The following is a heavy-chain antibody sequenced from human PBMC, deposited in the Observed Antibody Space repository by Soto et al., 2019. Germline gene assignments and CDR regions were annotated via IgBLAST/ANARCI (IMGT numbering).Heavy chain of an antibody. CDR2: MNPNSGNT. CDR1: GYTFTSYD. V-gene: IGHV1-8*01. J-gene: IGHJ3*02. Sequence: ASVKVSCKASGYTFTSYDINWVRQATGQGLEWMGWMNPNSGNTGYAQKFQGRVTMTRNTSISTAYMELSSLRSEDTAVYYCARPNTYYDILTGYDAFDIWGQGTMVTVSS. CDR3: ARPNTYYDILTGYDAFDI. D-gene: IGHD3-9*01.